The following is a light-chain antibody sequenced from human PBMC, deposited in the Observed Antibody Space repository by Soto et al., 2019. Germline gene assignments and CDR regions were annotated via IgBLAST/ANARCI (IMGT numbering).Light chain of an antibody. CDR3: QQLNSYPPQYT. Sequence: DIQLTQSPSFLSASLGDRVTITCRASQGISSYLAWYQQKPGKAPKLLIYAASTLQSGVPSRFSGSGSGTEFTLTISSLQPEDFATDYCQQLNSYPPQYTFGQGTKLEIK. J-gene: IGKJ2*01. CDR1: QGISSY. CDR2: AAS. V-gene: IGKV1-9*01.